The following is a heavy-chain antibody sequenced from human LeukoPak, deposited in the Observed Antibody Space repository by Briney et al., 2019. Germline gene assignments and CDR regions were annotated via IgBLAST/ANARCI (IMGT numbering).Heavy chain of an antibody. CDR1: GYSFTTSW. J-gene: IGHJ4*02. CDR3: ARLGNLYYDSDGYSLPFDY. Sequence: GESLKISCKGSGYSFTTSWIGWVRQMPGKGLKWMGIIYPGNSDTRYSPSFQGQVTISADNPINTAYLQWSSLTASDTAMYYCARLGNLYYDSDGYSLPFDYWGQGTLVTVSS. V-gene: IGHV5-51*04. D-gene: IGHD3-22*01. CDR2: IYPGNSDT.